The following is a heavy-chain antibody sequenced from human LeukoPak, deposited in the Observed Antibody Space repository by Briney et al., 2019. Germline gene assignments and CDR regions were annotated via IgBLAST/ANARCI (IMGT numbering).Heavy chain of an antibody. Sequence: PGGSLRLSCAASGFTFSIYGMSWLRQAPGKGLEWVSAIRGSGAQTFYADSVKGRFTISRDNPKNTLYLQMNSLRAEDTAVYYCAKTGSSIAARPPDYWGQGTLVTVSS. CDR3: AKTGSSIAARPPDY. CDR2: IRGSGAQT. V-gene: IGHV3-23*01. CDR1: GFTFSIYG. D-gene: IGHD6-6*01. J-gene: IGHJ4*02.